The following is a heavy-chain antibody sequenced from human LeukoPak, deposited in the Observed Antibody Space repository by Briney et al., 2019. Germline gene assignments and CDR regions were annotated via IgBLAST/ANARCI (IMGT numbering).Heavy chain of an antibody. CDR3: ARGEYAFDI. V-gene: IGHV3-23*01. CDR2: ISASGGST. CDR1: GFTSSSYG. Sequence: QAWGSLRLSCAASGFTSSSYGLSWVRQAPGKGLEWVSAISASGGSTYYADSVKGRFTISRDNSKNPLYLQMNSLRAEDTAVYYCARGEYAFDIWSQGTMVTVSS. J-gene: IGHJ3*02.